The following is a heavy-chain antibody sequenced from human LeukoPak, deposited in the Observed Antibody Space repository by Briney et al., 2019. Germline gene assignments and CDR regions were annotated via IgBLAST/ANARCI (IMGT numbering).Heavy chain of an antibody. Sequence: GGSLRLSCAASGFSFSSCAMSWVRQAPGKGLEWVSGISGSGDSTDYADSVKGRFTISRDNSKNTLYLQMSSLRAEDTAGYYCAKGIESSGSYYTGFDYWGQGTLVTVSS. CDR1: GFSFSSCA. V-gene: IGHV3-23*01. J-gene: IGHJ4*02. CDR3: AKGIESSGSYYTGFDY. CDR2: ISGSGDST. D-gene: IGHD1-26*01.